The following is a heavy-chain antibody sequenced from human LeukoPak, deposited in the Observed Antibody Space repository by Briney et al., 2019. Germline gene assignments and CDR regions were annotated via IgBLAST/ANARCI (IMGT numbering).Heavy chain of an antibody. V-gene: IGHV1-2*02. J-gene: IGHJ3*02. CDR1: GYTFTGYY. D-gene: IGHD7-27*01. Sequence: GASVKVSCKASGYTFTGYYMHWVRQAPGQGLEWMGWINPNSGGTIYAQKFQGRVTMTRDTSISTAYMELSRLRSDDTAVYYCAREEATWGAFDIWGQGTVVTVSS. CDR3: AREEATWGAFDI. CDR2: INPNSGGT.